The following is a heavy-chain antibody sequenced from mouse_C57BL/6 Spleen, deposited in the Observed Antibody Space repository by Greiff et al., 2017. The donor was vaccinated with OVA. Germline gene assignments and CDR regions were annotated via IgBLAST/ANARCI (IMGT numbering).Heavy chain of an antibody. J-gene: IGHJ1*03. CDR2: IRSKSNNYAT. Sequence: EVMLVESGGGLVQPKGSLKLSCAASGFSFNTYAMNWVRQAPGKGLEWVARIRSKSNNYATYYADSVKDRFTISRDDSESMLYLQMNNLKTEDTAMYYCVSAYYSNHWYFDVWGTGTTVTVSS. V-gene: IGHV10-1*01. D-gene: IGHD2-5*01. CDR3: VSAYYSNHWYFDV. CDR1: GFSFNTYA.